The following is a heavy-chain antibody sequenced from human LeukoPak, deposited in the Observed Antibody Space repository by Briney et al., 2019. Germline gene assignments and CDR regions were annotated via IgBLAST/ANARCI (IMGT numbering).Heavy chain of an antibody. D-gene: IGHD3-10*01. CDR3: ARSVFPYYSGSGSPYNVDVKQNSYFDF. CDR1: GYTFTNYY. CDR2: INPSVGTT. V-gene: IGHV1-46*01. Sequence: ASVKVSCKASGYTFTNYYIHWVRQAPGQGLEWMGTINPSVGTTRSAKGRASLTRDTSTSTVYMALSTLRSEDTAVYYCARSVFPYYSGSGSPYNVDVKQNSYFDFWGQGTLVTVSS. J-gene: IGHJ4*02.